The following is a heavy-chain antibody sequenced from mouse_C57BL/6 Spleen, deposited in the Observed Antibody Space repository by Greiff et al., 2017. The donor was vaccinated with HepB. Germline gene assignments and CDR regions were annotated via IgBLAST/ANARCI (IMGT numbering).Heavy chain of an antibody. V-gene: IGHV1-50*01. CDR1: GYTFTSYW. Sequence: VQLQQPGAELVKPGASVKLSCKASGYTFTSYWMQWVKQRPGQGLEWIGEIDPSDSYTNYNQKFKGKATLTVDTSSSTAYMQLSSLTSEDSAVYYCAREEHYYGSSYEAMDYWGQGTSVTVSS. CDR3: AREEHYYGSSYEAMDY. CDR2: IDPSDSYT. J-gene: IGHJ4*01. D-gene: IGHD1-1*01.